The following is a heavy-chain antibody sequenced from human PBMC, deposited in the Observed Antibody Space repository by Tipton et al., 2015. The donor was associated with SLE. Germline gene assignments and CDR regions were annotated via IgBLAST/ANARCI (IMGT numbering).Heavy chain of an antibody. D-gene: IGHD3-22*01. J-gene: IGHJ4*02. Sequence: TLSLTCTVSGGSISSYYWSWIRQPPGKGLEWIGSIYHSGSTYYNPSLKSRVTISVDTSKNQFSLKLSSVTAADTAVYYCASPYYYDSSGYYPFGYWGQGTLVTVSS. CDR2: IYHSGST. CDR1: GGSISSYY. V-gene: IGHV4-59*08. CDR3: ASPYYYDSSGYYPFGY.